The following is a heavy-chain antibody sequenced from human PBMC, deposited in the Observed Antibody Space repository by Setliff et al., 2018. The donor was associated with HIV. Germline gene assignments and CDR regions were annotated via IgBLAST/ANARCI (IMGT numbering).Heavy chain of an antibody. CDR2: IDHSGNI. D-gene: IGHD3-22*01. V-gene: IGHV4-34*01. J-gene: IGHJ4*02. Sequence: SETLSLTCAVYGGSFNDYYWTWIRQPPGKGLEWIGEIDHSGNIKYHASLKSRVTISKDTSKNQISLKLRSVTAADTAVYYCAREVVVILGSYYFDYWGQGTLVTVSS. CDR3: AREVVVILGSYYFDY. CDR1: GGSFNDYY.